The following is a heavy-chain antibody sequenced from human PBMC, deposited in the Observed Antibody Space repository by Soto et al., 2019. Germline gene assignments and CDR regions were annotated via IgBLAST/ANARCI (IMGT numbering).Heavy chain of an antibody. V-gene: IGHV3-9*01. D-gene: IGHD2-2*01. CDR1: GFTFDDYA. Sequence: GGSLRLSCAASGFTFDDYAMHWVRQAPGKGLEWVSGISWNSGSIGYADSVKGRFTISRDNAKNSLYLQMNSLRAEDTALYYCAKDLGCSSTSCYFSDAFDIWGQGTMVTVSS. CDR2: ISWNSGSI. CDR3: AKDLGCSSTSCYFSDAFDI. J-gene: IGHJ3*02.